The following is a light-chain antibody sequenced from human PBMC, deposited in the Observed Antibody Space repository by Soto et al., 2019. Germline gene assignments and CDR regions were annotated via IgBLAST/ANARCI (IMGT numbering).Light chain of an antibody. CDR3: QQYGGSPLYT. CDR2: GAS. CDR1: QSVSSSD. Sequence: EIVLTQSPGTLSLSPGDRATLSCRASQSVSSSDLAWYQQKPGQAPRLLIYGASTRATGIPDRFSGSGSGTYFTLTISRLAPEDFAVYYCQQYGGSPLYTFGQGTKLEIK. V-gene: IGKV3-20*01. J-gene: IGKJ2*01.